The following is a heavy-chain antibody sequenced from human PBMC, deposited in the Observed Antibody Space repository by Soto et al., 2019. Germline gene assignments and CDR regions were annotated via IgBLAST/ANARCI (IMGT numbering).Heavy chain of an antibody. CDR1: GYSFTSYW. CDR3: ARAYCGGDCYPEDEFDY. V-gene: IGHV5-51*01. CDR2: IYPGDSDT. Sequence: EVQLVQSGAEVKKPGASLKISCKGSGYSFTSYWIGWVRQMPGKGLELMGIIYPGDSDTRYSPSFQGQVTISADKSISTAYLQWSRLKASDTAMYYCARAYCGGDCYPEDEFDYWGQGTLVTVSA. D-gene: IGHD2-21*02. J-gene: IGHJ4*02.